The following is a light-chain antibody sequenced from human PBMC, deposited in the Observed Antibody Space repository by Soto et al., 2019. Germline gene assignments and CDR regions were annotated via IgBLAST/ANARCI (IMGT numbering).Light chain of an antibody. CDR2: GNN. CDR3: QSYDSSLSALYV. Sequence: QPVLTQPPSVSGAPGQRVTISCTWSSSNIGAGYEVHWYQQLPGPAPKLLIYGNNNRPSGVPDRFSGSKSGTSASLAITGLQAEDEADYYCQSYDSSLSALYVFGTGTKLTVL. CDR1: SSNIGAGYE. J-gene: IGLJ1*01. V-gene: IGLV1-40*01.